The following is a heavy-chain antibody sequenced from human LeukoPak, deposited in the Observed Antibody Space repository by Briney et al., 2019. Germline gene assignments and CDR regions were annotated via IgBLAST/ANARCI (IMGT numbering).Heavy chain of an antibody. Sequence: SATLSLTCTVYGGSISSYYWSWIPQPPGKGLEWIGYLDYSGSANYNPSLKSRGAISVDTSKNQFSLKLSSVTAADTAIYYCARGISPYYYDSSGYPFQHWGQGTLLTVSS. CDR2: LDYSGSA. D-gene: IGHD3-22*01. V-gene: IGHV4-59*01. CDR1: GGSISSYY. J-gene: IGHJ1*01. CDR3: ARGISPYYYDSSGYPFQH.